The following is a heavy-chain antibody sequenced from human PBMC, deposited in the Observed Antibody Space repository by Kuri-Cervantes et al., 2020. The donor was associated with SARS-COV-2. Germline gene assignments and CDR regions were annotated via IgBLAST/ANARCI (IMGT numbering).Heavy chain of an antibody. CDR2: ISYDGRNT. J-gene: IGHJ6*02. V-gene: IGHV3-30*04. CDR1: GFIFSDYA. Sequence: GESLKISCEASGFIFSDYAIDWVRQAPGKGLEWVAIISYDGRNTKFADSVKGRFTISRDNSKNTLYLQMNSLRAEDTAVYYCAAELVAAYGMDVWGQGTTVTVSS. CDR3: AAELVAAYGMDV. D-gene: IGHD1-7*01.